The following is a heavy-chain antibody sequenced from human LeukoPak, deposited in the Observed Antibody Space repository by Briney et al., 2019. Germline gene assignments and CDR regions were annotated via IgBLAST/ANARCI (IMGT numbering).Heavy chain of an antibody. D-gene: IGHD3-22*01. CDR1: GGSISSDGYS. CDR2: IYHSGST. V-gene: IGHV4-30-2*01. CDR3: ARGDYYDSSGYSWFDP. Sequence: TLSHTCAVSGGSISSDGYSWSWIRQPPGKGLEWIGYIYHSGSTYYNPSLKSRVTISVDRSKNQFSLKLSSVTAADTAVYYCARGDYYDSSGYSWFDPWGQGTLVTVSS. J-gene: IGHJ5*02.